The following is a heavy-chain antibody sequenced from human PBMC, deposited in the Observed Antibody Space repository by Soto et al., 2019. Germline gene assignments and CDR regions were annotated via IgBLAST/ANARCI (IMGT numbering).Heavy chain of an antibody. CDR1: GYTFTNYG. V-gene: IGHV1-18*01. D-gene: IGHD5-18*01. CDR3: APHTLDTGMPSGY. CDR2: IGGYKGNT. Sequence: GASVKVSCKASGYTFTNYGVSGVRQAPGQGLEWMGWIGGYKGNTNYAQKLQGRVTLTTDTSTSTAYMELRSLRSDDTAVYYCAPHTLDTGMPSGYWGQGTLVTVSS. J-gene: IGHJ4*02.